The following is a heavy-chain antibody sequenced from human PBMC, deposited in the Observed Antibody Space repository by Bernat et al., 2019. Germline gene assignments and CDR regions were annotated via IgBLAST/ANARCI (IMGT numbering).Heavy chain of an antibody. CDR1: GFTFSSYE. V-gene: IGHV3-48*03. J-gene: IGHJ3*02. D-gene: IGHD6-13*01. CDR3: ARWGDTTHIAAAGDDAFDI. CDR2: ISSSGSTI. Sequence: EVQLVESGGGLVQPGGSLRLSCAASGFTFSSYEMNWVRQAPGKGLEWVSYISSSGSTIYYADSVKGRFTISRDNAKNSLYLQMNSLRAEDTAVYYCARWGDTTHIAAAGDDAFDIWGQGTMVTVSS.